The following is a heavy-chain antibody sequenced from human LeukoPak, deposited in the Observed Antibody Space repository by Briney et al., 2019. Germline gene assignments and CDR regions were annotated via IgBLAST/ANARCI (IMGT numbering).Heavy chain of an antibody. J-gene: IGHJ5*02. CDR2: ISAYNGNT. CDR1: CYTFTSYG. Sequence: ASVKVSCKASCYTFTSYGVSWVRQAPGQGLEWRGWISAYNGNTNYSQKLQGRGTMTTDTSTSTAAMELRSLRSDDKVVYYCASDARVVVVPADHSGEVPTFDHWGQGTLVTVS. CDR3: ASDARVVVVPADHSGEVPTFDH. D-gene: IGHD2-2*01. V-gene: IGHV1-18*01.